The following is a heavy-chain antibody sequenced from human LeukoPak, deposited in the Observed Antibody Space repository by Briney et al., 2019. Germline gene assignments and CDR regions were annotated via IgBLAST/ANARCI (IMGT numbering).Heavy chain of an antibody. CDR2: IIPILGTA. V-gene: IGHV1-69*01. CDR1: GGTFSTFA. CDR3: ATSPTGYSPGY. J-gene: IGHJ4*02. Sequence: GASVKVSCKASGGTFSTFALSWVRQAPGQGPDWMGGIIPILGTANYAQKFQGRVTITAYESTSTAYMELSSLTSEDTAVYYCATSPTGYSPGYWGQGTLVTVSS. D-gene: IGHD4-23*01.